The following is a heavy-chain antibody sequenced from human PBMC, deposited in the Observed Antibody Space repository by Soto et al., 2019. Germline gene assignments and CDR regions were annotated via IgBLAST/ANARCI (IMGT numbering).Heavy chain of an antibody. J-gene: IGHJ4*02. D-gene: IGHD3-10*01. CDR1: GDTFAFYS. V-gene: IGHV1-69*02. Sequence: QVQLVQTGAEVKRPGSSVKVSSKASGDTFAFYSINWVRQAPGLGLEWMGRINPILSMSNYAQRFQGRVTMTADKSTSTAYMVLNSLRSEDTGMYYCATSYGSGYRAFDYWGQGALVTVSS. CDR3: ATSYGSGYRAFDY. CDR2: INPILSMS.